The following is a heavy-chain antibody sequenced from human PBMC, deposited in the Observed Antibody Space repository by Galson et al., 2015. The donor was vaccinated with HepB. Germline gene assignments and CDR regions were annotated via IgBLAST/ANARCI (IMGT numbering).Heavy chain of an antibody. Sequence: SLRLSCAASGFTFSSYAMHWVRQAPGKGLEWVAVISYDGSNKYYADSVKGRFTISRDNSKNTLYLQMNSLRAEDTAVYYCARDYYASSGPLGYWGQGTLVTVSS. D-gene: IGHD3-22*01. V-gene: IGHV3-30-3*01. CDR3: ARDYYASSGPLGY. CDR1: GFTFSSYA. J-gene: IGHJ4*02. CDR2: ISYDGSNK.